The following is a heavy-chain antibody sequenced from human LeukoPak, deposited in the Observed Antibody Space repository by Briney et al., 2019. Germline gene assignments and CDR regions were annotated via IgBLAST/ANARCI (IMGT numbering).Heavy chain of an antibody. CDR2: IYYSGST. D-gene: IGHD4-11*01. J-gene: IGHJ4*02. V-gene: IGHV4-31*03. CDR1: GGSISSGGYY. Sequence: PSQTLSLTCTVSGGSISSGGYYWSWIRQHPGKGLEWIGYIYYSGSTYYNPSLKSRVTISVDTSKNQFSLKLSSVTAADTAVYYCAAGGFPTVTTFDYWGQGTLVTVSS. CDR3: AAGGFPTVTTFDY.